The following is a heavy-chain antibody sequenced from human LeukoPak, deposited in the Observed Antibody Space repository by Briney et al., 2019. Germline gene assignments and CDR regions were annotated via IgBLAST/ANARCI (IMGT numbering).Heavy chain of an antibody. CDR2: IYDSGST. CDR3: ARLYCSGGSCYGWFDP. V-gene: IGHV4-39*01. D-gene: IGHD2-15*01. CDR1: GGSIRSSYYY. J-gene: IGHJ5*02. Sequence: SETLSLTCTVSGGSIRSSYYYWGWIRQPPGKGLEWIGSIYDSGSTYYNPSLKSRVTISVDTSKNQFSLKLSSVTAADTAVYYCARLYCSGGSCYGWFDPWGQGTLVTVSS.